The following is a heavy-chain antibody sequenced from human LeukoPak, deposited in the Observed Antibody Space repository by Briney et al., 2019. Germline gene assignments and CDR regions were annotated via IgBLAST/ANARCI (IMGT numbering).Heavy chain of an antibody. J-gene: IGHJ4*02. CDR2: ISHVGSNK. CDR3: ARAPGSSSSWSYFDF. Sequence: PGGSLRLSCAASRFTFSSYAIHWVRQAPGKGLEWVAVISHVGSNKNYADSVKGRFTISRDNSKNTLYLQMNSLRAEDTAVYYCARAPGSSSSWSYFDFWGQGTLVTVSS. D-gene: IGHD6-13*01. V-gene: IGHV3-30-3*01. CDR1: RFTFSSYA.